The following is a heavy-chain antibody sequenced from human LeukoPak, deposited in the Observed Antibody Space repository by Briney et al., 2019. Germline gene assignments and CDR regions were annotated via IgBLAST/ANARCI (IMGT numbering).Heavy chain of an antibody. CDR1: GYTFTGYY. V-gene: IGHV1-18*04. CDR3: ARDALQWLVRGEYYFDY. J-gene: IGHJ4*02. D-gene: IGHD6-19*01. Sequence: GASVKVSCKASGYTFTGYYMHWVRQAPGQGLEWMGWISAYNGNTNYAQKLQGRVTMTTDTSTSTAYMELRSLRSDDTAVYYCARDALQWLVRGEYYFDYWGQGTLVTVSS. CDR2: ISAYNGNT.